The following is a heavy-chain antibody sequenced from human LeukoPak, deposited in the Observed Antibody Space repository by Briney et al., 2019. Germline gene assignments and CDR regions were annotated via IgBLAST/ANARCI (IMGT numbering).Heavy chain of an antibody. D-gene: IGHD2-21*02. V-gene: IGHV3-30*18. CDR1: GFTFSSYG. Sequence: PGGSLRLSCAASGFTFSSYGMHWVRQAPGKGLEWVAVISYDGSNKYYADSVKGRFTISRDNSKNTLYLQMNSLRAEDTAVYYCAKGDHLDYWGQGTLVTVSS. CDR2: ISYDGSNK. CDR3: AKGDHLDY. J-gene: IGHJ4*02.